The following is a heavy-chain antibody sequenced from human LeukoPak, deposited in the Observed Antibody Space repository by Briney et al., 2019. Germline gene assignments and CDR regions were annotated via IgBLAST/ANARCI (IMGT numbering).Heavy chain of an antibody. Sequence: ASVKVSCKVSGYTLTELSMHWVRQAPGKGLEWMGGFDPEVGKTIYAQKFQGRVTMTEDTSTDTAYMELSSLRSEDTAVYYCAAAPNYYDSSGYPSRTRDAFDIWGQGTMVTVSS. CDR2: FDPEVGKT. CDR3: AAAPNYYDSSGYPSRTRDAFDI. J-gene: IGHJ3*02. CDR1: GYTLTELS. V-gene: IGHV1-24*01. D-gene: IGHD3-22*01.